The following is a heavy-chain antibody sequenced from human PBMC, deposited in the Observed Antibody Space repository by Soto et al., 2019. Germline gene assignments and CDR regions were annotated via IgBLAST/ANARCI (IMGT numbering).Heavy chain of an antibody. D-gene: IGHD3-22*01. J-gene: IGHJ5*02. CDR2: ISSNGGST. CDR1: GFTFSSYA. CDR3: VEDYYDSSAYSHAWAFEP. V-gene: IGHV3-64D*06. Sequence: GASLRLSCSASGFTFSSYAMHCLRQAPGKGLEYVSAISSNGGSTYYADSVKGRFTISRANSKNTLSLQMSSLRAEDPAVYYCVEDYYDSSAYSHAWAFEPCGQGT.